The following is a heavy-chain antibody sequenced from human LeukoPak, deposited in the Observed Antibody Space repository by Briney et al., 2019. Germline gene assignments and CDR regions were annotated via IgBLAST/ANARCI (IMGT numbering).Heavy chain of an antibody. V-gene: IGHV1-69*13. CDR1: GGTFSSYA. Sequence: ASVKVSCKASGGTFSSYAISWVRQAPGQGLEWMGGIIPIFGTANYAQKFQGRVTITADESTSTAYMELSSLRSEDTAVYYCARGGGDYVRNAFDIWGQGTMVTVSS. J-gene: IGHJ3*02. CDR3: ARGGGDYVRNAFDI. CDR2: IIPIFGTA. D-gene: IGHD4-17*01.